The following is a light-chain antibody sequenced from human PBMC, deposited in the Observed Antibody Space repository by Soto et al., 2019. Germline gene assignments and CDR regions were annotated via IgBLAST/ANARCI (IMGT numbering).Light chain of an antibody. CDR2: DVS. Sequence: QSALTQPASVSGSPGQSITISCTGTASDVGGYNYVSWYQQHPGKAPKLMVYDVSNRPSGVSNRFSGSKSGNTASLTISGLQAEDESHYYCSSYTSSGTVVFGGGTKLTVL. CDR1: ASDVGGYNY. J-gene: IGLJ2*01. V-gene: IGLV2-14*01. CDR3: SSYTSSGTVV.